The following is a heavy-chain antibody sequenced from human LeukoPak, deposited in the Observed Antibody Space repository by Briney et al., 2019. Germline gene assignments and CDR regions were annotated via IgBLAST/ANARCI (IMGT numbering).Heavy chain of an antibody. V-gene: IGHV3-23*01. CDR1: GFTFSSYA. CDR3: VSIEVVPAASMDDY. CDR2: ISSSGGST. J-gene: IGHJ4*02. D-gene: IGHD2-2*01. Sequence: GGSLRLSCAASGFTFSSYAMSWVRQAPGKGLEWVSAISSSGGSTYYADSVKGRFTISRDNSKNTLYLQMNSLRAEDTAVYYCVSIEVVPAASMDDYWGQGTLVTVSS.